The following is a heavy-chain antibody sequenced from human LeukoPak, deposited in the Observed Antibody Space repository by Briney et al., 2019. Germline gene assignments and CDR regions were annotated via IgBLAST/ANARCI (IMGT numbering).Heavy chain of an antibody. D-gene: IGHD4-17*01. V-gene: IGHV1-2*02. J-gene: IGHJ2*01. CDR3: ARPTVTAGWYFDL. CDR1: GNSFTHYY. Sequence: AASVKVSCKSPGNSFTHYYLHWVRQAPGQGLEWVGWIDPNSGGTAYAQKFQGRVTMTTDTSISTVYMELSSLRSDDTAIYYCARPTVTAGWYFDLWGRGTLVTVSS. CDR2: IDPNSGGT.